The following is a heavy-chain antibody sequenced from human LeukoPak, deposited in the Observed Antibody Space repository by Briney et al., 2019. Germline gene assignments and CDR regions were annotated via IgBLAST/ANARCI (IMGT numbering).Heavy chain of an antibody. J-gene: IGHJ5*02. Sequence: PSETLSLTCTVSGGSISSSSYYWGWIRQPPGKGLEWIGSIYYSGSTYYNPSLKSRVTISVDTSKNQFSLKLSSVTAADTAVYYCARLRRMANWFDPWGQGTLVTVSS. CDR3: ARLRRMANWFDP. CDR1: GGSISSSSYY. CDR2: IYYSGST. D-gene: IGHD5-24*01. V-gene: IGHV4-39*01.